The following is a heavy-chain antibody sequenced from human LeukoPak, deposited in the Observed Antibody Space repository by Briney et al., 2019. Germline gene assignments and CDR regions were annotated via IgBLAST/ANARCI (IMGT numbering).Heavy chain of an antibody. CDR2: IYYSGST. CDR3: ARGQHVVTPIDY. D-gene: IGHD4-23*01. Sequence: PSQTLSLTCTVSGGSISSGDYYWSWIRQPPGKGLEWIGYIYYSGSTYYNPSLKSRVTISVDTSKNQFSLKLSSVTAADTAVYYCARGQHVVTPIDYWGQGTLVTASS. J-gene: IGHJ4*02. CDR1: GGSISSGDYY. V-gene: IGHV4-30-4*01.